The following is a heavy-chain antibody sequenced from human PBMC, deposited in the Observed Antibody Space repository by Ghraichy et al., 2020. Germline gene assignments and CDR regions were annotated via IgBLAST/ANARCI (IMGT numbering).Heavy chain of an antibody. V-gene: IGHV3-23*01. CDR1: GFTFNNNA. Sequence: GGSLRLSCAGSGFTFNNNAMSWVRQASERGLEWVSTIGVSGDTYYTDSVKGRFTMSRDFSHESLYLYMNSLRAEDTAVYYCVKHTGNVYGASDFWGQGTLVTVSS. CDR2: IGVSGDT. J-gene: IGHJ4*02. D-gene: IGHD1-1*01. CDR3: VKHTGNVYGASDF.